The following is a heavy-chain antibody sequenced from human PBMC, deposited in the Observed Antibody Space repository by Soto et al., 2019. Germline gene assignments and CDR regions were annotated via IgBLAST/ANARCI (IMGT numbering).Heavy chain of an antibody. CDR3: VSWVSAHFDY. D-gene: IGHD2-8*01. CDR1: GLSFDSPYSHG. J-gene: IGHJ4*01. CDR2: ISSNGANT. Sequence: GGSLRLSCAACGLSFDSPYSHGISWVRQSPGKGPEWVSVISSNGANTHYAESVKGRFTISKDASRNTVHLHMDSLRAEDTATYFCVSWVSAHFDYWGHGIPVTVSS. V-gene: IGHV3-23*01.